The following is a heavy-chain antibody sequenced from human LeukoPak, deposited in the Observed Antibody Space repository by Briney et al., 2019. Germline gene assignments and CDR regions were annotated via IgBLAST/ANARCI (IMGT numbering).Heavy chain of an antibody. CDR1: GGSISSYY. CDR3: ARLYSSSLGRVFDF. CDR2: IYYSGST. D-gene: IGHD6-13*01. V-gene: IGHV4-59*01. J-gene: IGHJ4*02. Sequence: SETLSLTCTVSGGSISSYYWSWIRQPPGKGLEWIGYIYYSGSTNYNPSLKSRVTISVDTSKNQFSLKLSSVTAADTAVYYCARLYSSSLGRVFDFWGQGTLVTVSS.